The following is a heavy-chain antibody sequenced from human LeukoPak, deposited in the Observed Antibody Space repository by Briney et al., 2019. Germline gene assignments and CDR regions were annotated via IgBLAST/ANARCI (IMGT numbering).Heavy chain of an antibody. CDR1: GFTFSSYA. CDR2: ISYDGSNK. J-gene: IGHJ4*02. CDR3: ASLKESFDY. Sequence: GGSLRLSCAASGFTFSSYAMHWVRQAPGKGLEWVAVISYDGSNKYYADSVKGRFTISRDNSKNTLYLQMNSLRAEDTAVYYCASLKESFDYWGQGTLVTVSS. V-gene: IGHV3-30*04.